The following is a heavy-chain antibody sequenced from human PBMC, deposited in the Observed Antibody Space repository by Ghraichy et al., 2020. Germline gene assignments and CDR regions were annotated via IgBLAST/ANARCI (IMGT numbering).Heavy chain of an antibody. Sequence: GGSLRLSCAASGFTFSSYGMHWVRQAPGKGLEWVAVISYDGSKKYYSDSVKGRFTISRDSPRNTLYLQMNSLGIEDTAVYFCAKEGGAVGSGWYTGWFDPWGQGTLVTVSS. V-gene: IGHV3-30*18. CDR2: ISYDGSKK. D-gene: IGHD6-19*01. CDR3: AKEGGAVGSGWYTGWFDP. J-gene: IGHJ5*02. CDR1: GFTFSSYG.